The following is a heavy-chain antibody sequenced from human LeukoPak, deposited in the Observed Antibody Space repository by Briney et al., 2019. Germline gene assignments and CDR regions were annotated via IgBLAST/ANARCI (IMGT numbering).Heavy chain of an antibody. CDR1: GGSISSYY. CDR2: IYYSGST. V-gene: IGHV4-59*01. Sequence: SETLSLTCTVSGGSISSYYWSWIRQPPGKGLEWIGYIYYSGSTNYNPSLKSRVTISVDTSKNQFSLKLSSVTAADTAVYYCARAAWGLGRSGWYLDHWGQGTLVTVSS. D-gene: IGHD6-19*01. CDR3: ARAAWGLGRSGWYLDH. J-gene: IGHJ4*02.